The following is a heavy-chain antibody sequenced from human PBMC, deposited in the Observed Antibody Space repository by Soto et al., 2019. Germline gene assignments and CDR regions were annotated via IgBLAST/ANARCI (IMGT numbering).Heavy chain of an antibody. V-gene: IGHV1-2*04. CDR2: INPNSGGT. CDR1: GYTFTGYY. Sequence: QVQLVQSGAEVKKPGASVKVSCKASGYTFTGYYMHWVRQAPGQGLEWMGWINPNSGGTNYAQKFQGWVTMTRDTSISTDYMEVSRLRSDDTAVYYCARDRTTMVRGVENWFDPWGQGTLVTVSS. CDR3: ARDRTTMVRGVENWFDP. D-gene: IGHD3-10*01. J-gene: IGHJ5*02.